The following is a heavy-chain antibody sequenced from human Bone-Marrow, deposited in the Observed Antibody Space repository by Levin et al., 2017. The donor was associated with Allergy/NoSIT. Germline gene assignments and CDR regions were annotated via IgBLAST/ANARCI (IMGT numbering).Heavy chain of an antibody. CDR2: IRSKAYGGTT. CDR3: TRDRPPRGDFRSGYGMDV. V-gene: IGHV3-49*03. Sequence: GESLKISCTASGFTFGDYAMSWFRQAPGKGLEWVGFIRSKAYGGTTEYAASVKGRFTISRDDSNIFAYLQMNSLKTEDTAVYYCTRDRPPRGDFRSGYGMDVWGQGTTVTVSS. CDR1: GFTFGDYA. D-gene: IGHD3-3*01. J-gene: IGHJ6*02.